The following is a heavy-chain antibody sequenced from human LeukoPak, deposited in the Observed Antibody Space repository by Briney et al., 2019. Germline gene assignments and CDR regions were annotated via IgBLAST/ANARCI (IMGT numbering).Heavy chain of an antibody. CDR1: GGSISSGGYY. D-gene: IGHD6-13*01. J-gene: IGHJ4*02. CDR2: IYYSGST. Sequence: PSETLSLTYTVSGGSISSGGYYWSWIRQHPGKGLEWIGYIYYSGSTYYNPSLKSRVTISVDTSKNQFSLKLSSVTAADTAVYYCARAASSSWYRSFDYWGQGTLVTVSS. V-gene: IGHV4-31*03. CDR3: ARAASSSWYRSFDY.